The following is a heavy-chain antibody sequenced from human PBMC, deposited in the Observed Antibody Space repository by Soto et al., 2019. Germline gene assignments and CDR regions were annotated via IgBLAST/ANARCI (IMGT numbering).Heavy chain of an antibody. V-gene: IGHV3-33*01. CDR2: IWYDGSNK. D-gene: IGHD2-2*01. J-gene: IGHJ6*02. CDR3: ARDWTYCSSTSCMISYYGMGV. CDR1: GFTFSSYG. Sequence: GGSLRLSCAASGFTFSSYGMHWVRQAPGKGLEWVAVIWYDGSNKYYADSVKGRFTISRDNSKNTLYLQMNSLRAEDTAVYYCARDWTYCSSTSCMISYYGMGVWGQGTTVTVSS.